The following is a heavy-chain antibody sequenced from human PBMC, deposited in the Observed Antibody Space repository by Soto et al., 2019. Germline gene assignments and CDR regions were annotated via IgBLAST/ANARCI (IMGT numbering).Heavy chain of an antibody. CDR1: GGTFSSYA. D-gene: IGHD5-12*01. V-gene: IGHV1-69*06. J-gene: IGHJ4*02. Sequence: ASVKVSCKASGGTFSSYAISWVRQAPGQGLEWMGGIIPIFGTANYAQKFQGRVTITADKSTSTAYMELSSLRSEDTAVYYCATGGVEMATITSYYFDYWGQGTLVTVSS. CDR3: ATGGVEMATITSYYFDY. CDR2: IIPIFGTA.